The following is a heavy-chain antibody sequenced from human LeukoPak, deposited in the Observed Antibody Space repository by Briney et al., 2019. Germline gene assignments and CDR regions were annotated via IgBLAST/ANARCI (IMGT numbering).Heavy chain of an antibody. J-gene: IGHJ4*02. CDR2: ISFDGAYR. D-gene: IGHD3-10*01. CDR3: AKDQQGGAGSGRFDY. Sequence: GRSLTLSCAAYGFTSSAIHWVRQSPGKGLEWLAIISFDGAYRYYADSVKGRFTISRDISKNTFYLQMSSLTADDAALYYCAKDQQGGAGSGRFDYWGQGTLVTVSS. V-gene: IGHV3-30*04. CDR1: GFTSSA.